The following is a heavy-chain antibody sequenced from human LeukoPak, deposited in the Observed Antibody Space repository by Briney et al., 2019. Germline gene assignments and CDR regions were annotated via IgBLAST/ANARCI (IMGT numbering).Heavy chain of an antibody. CDR1: GFTFSDYY. D-gene: IGHD3-3*01. J-gene: IGHJ3*02. V-gene: IGHV3-11*01. CDR2: ISSSGSTI. Sequence: GGSLRLSCAASGFTFSDYYMSWIRQAPGKGLEWVSYISSSGSTIYYADSVKGRFTISRDNAKNSLYLQMNSLRAEDTAVYYCARSRFLEWLSDAFDIWGQGTMVTVSS. CDR3: ARSRFLEWLSDAFDI.